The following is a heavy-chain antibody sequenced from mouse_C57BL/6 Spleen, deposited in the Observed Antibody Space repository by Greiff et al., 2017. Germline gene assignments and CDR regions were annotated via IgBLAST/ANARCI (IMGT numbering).Heavy chain of an antibody. V-gene: IGHV14-2*01. J-gene: IGHJ3*01. CDR1: GFNIKDYY. CDR3: ARPHDGSLFAY. CDR2: IDPEDGET. Sequence: EVKVVESGAELVKPGASVKLSCTASGFNIKDYYMHWVKQRTEQGLEWIGRIDPEDGETKYAPKFQGKATITADTSSNTAYLQLSSLTSEDTAVYYCARPHDGSLFAYWGQGTLVTVSA. D-gene: IGHD2-3*01.